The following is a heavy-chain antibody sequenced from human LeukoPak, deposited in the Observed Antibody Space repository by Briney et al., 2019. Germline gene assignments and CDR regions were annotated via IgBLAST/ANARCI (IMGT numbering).Heavy chain of an antibody. CDR2: IYYSGST. CDR3: ARHPYYDFWSGYRNFDY. Sequence: PSETLSLTCTVSGGSISSSSYYWGWIRQPPGKGLEWIGSIYYSGSTYYNPSLKSRVTISVDTSKNQFSLKLSSVIAADTAVYYCARHPYYDFWSGYRNFDYWGQGTLVTVSS. D-gene: IGHD3-3*01. V-gene: IGHV4-39*01. J-gene: IGHJ4*02. CDR1: GGSISSSSYY.